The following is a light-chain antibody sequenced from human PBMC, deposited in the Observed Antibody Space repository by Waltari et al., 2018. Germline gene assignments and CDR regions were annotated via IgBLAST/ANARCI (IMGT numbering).Light chain of an antibody. Sequence: EIVLTQSPGTLSLSPGERAALSCRASQSVSSSDLAWYQQKPGQAPRLIIYGASSRATGIPYRFSGSGSGTDFTLAISRLEPEDFAVYYCQQYGRSSWTFGQGTKVEIK. J-gene: IGKJ1*01. CDR2: GAS. V-gene: IGKV3-20*01. CDR3: QQYGRSSWT. CDR1: QSVSSSD.